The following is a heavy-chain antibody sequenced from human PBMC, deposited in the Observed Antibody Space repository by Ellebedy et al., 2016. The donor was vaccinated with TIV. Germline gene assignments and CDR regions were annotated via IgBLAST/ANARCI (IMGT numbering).Heavy chain of an antibody. Sequence: ASVKVSCKASGYTFTGYYMHWVRQAPGQGLEWMGWISGYNGDTNYAQKFQGRVTMTTDTFTNTAYMELRSLRSDDTAVYYCARGFYEKFDPWGRGTLVTVSS. CDR3: ARGFYEKFDP. CDR1: GYTFTGYY. CDR2: ISGYNGDT. D-gene: IGHD2/OR15-2a*01. V-gene: IGHV1-18*04. J-gene: IGHJ5*02.